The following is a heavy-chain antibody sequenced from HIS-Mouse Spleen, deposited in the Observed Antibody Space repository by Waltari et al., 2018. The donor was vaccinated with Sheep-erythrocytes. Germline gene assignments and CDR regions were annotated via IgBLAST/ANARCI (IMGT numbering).Heavy chain of an antibody. CDR2: ISSSSSYI. V-gene: IGHV3-21*01. D-gene: IGHD5-18*01. Sequence: GFIFSSYSMNWVRQAPGKGLEWVSSISSSSSYIYYADSVKGRLTISRDNAKNLLYLQMNSLRAEDTAVYYCARDPSRGYSYGWDYFDYWGQGTLVTVSS. J-gene: IGHJ4*02. CDR1: GFIFSSYS. CDR3: ARDPSRGYSYGWDYFDY.